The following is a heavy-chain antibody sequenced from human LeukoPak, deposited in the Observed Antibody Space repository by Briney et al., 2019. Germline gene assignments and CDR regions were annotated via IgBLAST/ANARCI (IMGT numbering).Heavy chain of an antibody. Sequence: GGSLRLSWAASGFTFSNAWMSWVRQAPGKGLEWVGRIKSKTDGGTTDYAAPGKGRFTISREDKKNRRYGEMNRLNTEDSAVYYCTTDLGVYWGQGTLVTVSS. CDR1: GFTFSNAW. D-gene: IGHD3-10*01. J-gene: IGHJ4*02. CDR2: IKSKTDGGTT. CDR3: TTDLGVY. V-gene: IGHV3-15*01.